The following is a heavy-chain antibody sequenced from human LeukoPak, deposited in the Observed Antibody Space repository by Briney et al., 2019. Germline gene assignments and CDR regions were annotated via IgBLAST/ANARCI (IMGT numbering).Heavy chain of an antibody. J-gene: IGHJ4*02. D-gene: IGHD1-26*01. CDR2: INHSGST. CDR1: YY. Sequence: YYWSWLRQPPGKGLEWIGEINHSGSTNYNPSLKSRVTISVDTPKNQFSLKLSSVTAADTAVYYCAGSGNYFDYWGQGTLVTVSS. CDR3: AGSGNYFDY. V-gene: IGHV4-34*01.